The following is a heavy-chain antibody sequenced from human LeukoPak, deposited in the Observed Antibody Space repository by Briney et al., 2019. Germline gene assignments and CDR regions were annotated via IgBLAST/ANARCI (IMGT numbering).Heavy chain of an antibody. V-gene: IGHV1-2*02. CDR3: ARADRLHGGPYLIGP. D-gene: IGHD2-21*01. Sequence: GASVKVSCKTSGYSFTDYYMHWERQAPGQGLEWMGWINPNSGGTSSAQKFQGRVTMTRDTSITTVYMEVNWLTSDDTAIYYCARADRLHGGPYLIGPWGQGTLVTVSS. CDR2: INPNSGGT. J-gene: IGHJ5*02. CDR1: GYSFTDYY.